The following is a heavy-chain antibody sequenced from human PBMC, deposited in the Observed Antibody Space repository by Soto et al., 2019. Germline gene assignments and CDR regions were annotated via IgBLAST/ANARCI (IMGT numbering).Heavy chain of an antibody. J-gene: IGHJ4*02. CDR2: ISGSGGST. Sequence: EVPLLESGGGLVQPGGSLRLSCAASGFTFSSYAMSWVRQAPGKGLEWVSAISGSGGSTYYADSVKGRFTISRDNSNNTLYLQMNSLRADDTAVYYCATGYSNESRLYDYWGQGTLVTVSS. D-gene: IGHD4-4*01. CDR1: GFTFSSYA. CDR3: ATGYSNESRLYDY. V-gene: IGHV3-23*01.